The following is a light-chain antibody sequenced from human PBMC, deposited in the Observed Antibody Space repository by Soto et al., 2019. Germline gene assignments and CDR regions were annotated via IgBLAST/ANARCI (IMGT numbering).Light chain of an antibody. V-gene: IGLV1-51*02. Sequence: QSVLTQPPSVSAAPGQKVTISCSGSSSNIGNNLVCWYQQLPGTAPKLLIYENNKRPSGIPDRFSGSKSGTSATLGITGLQNGDEADYYCGTWDSSLCVDVFGTGTKLPVL. CDR2: ENN. CDR1: SSNIGNNL. CDR3: GTWDSSLCVDV. J-gene: IGLJ1*01.